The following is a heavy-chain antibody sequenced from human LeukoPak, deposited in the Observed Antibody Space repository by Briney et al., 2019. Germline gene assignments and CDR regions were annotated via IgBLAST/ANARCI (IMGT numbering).Heavy chain of an antibody. CDR2: ISGADAGT. CDR1: GFTFKHYA. Sequence: GGSVRLSCAASGFTFKHYAMSWVRQAPGKRLEWVAAISGADAGTYHADSVRGRFTISRDNSKNTLYLQMNSLRAEDTAKYYCAKVAKYDFWSGYARWGQGTLVTVSS. V-gene: IGHV3-23*01. D-gene: IGHD3-3*01. J-gene: IGHJ4*02. CDR3: AKVAKYDFWSGYAR.